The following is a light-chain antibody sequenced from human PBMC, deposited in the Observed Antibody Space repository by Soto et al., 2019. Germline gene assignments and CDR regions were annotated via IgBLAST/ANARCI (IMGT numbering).Light chain of an antibody. CDR2: GVN. CDR3: SSYTGSNDVV. Sequence: QSALPQPASLSGSPGQSITISCTGTSSDIGAYDYVSWFQQHPGKAPKLMISGVNKRPSGVPDRFSGSKSGTTASLTVSGLQAEDEADYYCSSYTGSNDVVFGGGTKLTVL. CDR1: SSDIGAYDY. V-gene: IGLV2-8*01. J-gene: IGLJ2*01.